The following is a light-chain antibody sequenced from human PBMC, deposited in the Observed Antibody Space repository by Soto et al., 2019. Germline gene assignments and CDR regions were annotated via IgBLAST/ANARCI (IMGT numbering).Light chain of an antibody. J-gene: IGLJ1*01. V-gene: IGLV2-23*01. CDR2: EGS. CDR1: SSDVGSYNL. CDR3: CSYAGSRTYV. Sequence: QSALTQPASVSGSPGQSITICCTGTSSDVGSYNLVSWYQQHPGIAPKLMLYEGSKRPSGVSNRFSGSKSGNTASLTISGLQAEDEADYYCCSYAGSRTYVFGTGTKLTVL.